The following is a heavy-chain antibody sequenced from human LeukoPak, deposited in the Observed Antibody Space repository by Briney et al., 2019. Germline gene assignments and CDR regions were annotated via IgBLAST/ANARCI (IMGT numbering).Heavy chain of an antibody. CDR2: IYYSGTT. Sequence: SETLSLTCTVSGGSISSNYWSWIRQPPGKGLEWIGYIYYSGTTNYNPSLKSRVTISVDTSKNQFSLKLSSVTAADTAVYYCARGTMVRGVIVPADYWGQGTLVTVSS. CDR3: ARGTMVRGVIVPADY. J-gene: IGHJ4*02. V-gene: IGHV4-59*01. CDR1: GGSISSNY. D-gene: IGHD3-10*01.